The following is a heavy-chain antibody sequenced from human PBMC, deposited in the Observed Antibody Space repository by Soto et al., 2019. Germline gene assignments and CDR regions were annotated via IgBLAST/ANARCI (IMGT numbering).Heavy chain of an antibody. D-gene: IGHD3-9*01. CDR2: LTGSSSNT. J-gene: IGHJ4*02. Sequence: PWGSLRLSVPAPGFSFRNYAMSWVRQAPGKGLEWISTLTGSSSNTYYADSVKGRFAISRDNSRNTLYLQMHSLTAEDTAVYYCANGRATYGLLTHDYWGQGTLVTVSS. CDR3: ANGRATYGLLTHDY. V-gene: IGHV3-23*01. CDR1: GFSFRNYA.